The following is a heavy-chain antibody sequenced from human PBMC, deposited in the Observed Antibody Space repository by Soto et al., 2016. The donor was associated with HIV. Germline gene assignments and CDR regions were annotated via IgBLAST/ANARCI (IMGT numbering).Heavy chain of an antibody. Sequence: QVHLEQSRSEMKKPGASVKVSCKTSGYTFTNYGINWLRQAPGQGLEWMGWISTYNDATNYAQRFQGRITMATDASTSTVFMELRSLTSDDTAVYYCARGITILRGLRDAFEIWGQGTLVSVSS. CDR3: ARGITILRGLRDAFEI. CDR1: GYTFTNYG. D-gene: IGHD3-10*01. CDR2: ISTYNDAT. J-gene: IGHJ3*02. V-gene: IGHV1-18*01.